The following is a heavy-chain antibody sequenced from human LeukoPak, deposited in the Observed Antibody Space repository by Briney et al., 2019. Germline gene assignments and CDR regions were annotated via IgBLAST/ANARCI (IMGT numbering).Heavy chain of an antibody. CDR3: ARIITTYYYYGMDV. Sequence: SETLSLTCTVSGYSISSGYYWGRIRQPPGKGLEWIGSIYHSGSTYYNPSLKSRVTISVDTSKNQFSLKLSTVTAADTAVYYCARIITTYYYYGMDVWGQGTTVTVSS. J-gene: IGHJ6*02. CDR1: GYSISSGYY. CDR2: IYHSGST. V-gene: IGHV4-38-2*02. D-gene: IGHD3-22*01.